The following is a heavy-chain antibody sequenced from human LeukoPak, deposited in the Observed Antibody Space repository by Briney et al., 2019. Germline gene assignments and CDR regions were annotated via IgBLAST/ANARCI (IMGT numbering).Heavy chain of an antibody. CDR3: VRAENGMDV. CDR2: IYDGGST. Sequence: GGSLRLSCAVSGFTVSSHYMSWVRQAPGKGLEWVSVIYDGGSTNYANSVQGRFTISRDNFKNQLHLQMNSLRAEDTAVYDCVRAENGMDVWGQGTTVTVSS. J-gene: IGHJ6*02. V-gene: IGHV3-66*01. CDR1: GFTVSSHY.